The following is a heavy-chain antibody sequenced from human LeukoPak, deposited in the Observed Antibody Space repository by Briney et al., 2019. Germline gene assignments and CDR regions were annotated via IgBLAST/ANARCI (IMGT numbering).Heavy chain of an antibody. CDR2: INHGGST. J-gene: IGHJ4*02. V-gene: IGHV4-34*01. CDR1: GGSFSGYY. D-gene: IGHD2-15*01. Sequence: PSETLSLTCAVYGGSFSGYYWSWIRQPPGKGLEWIGEINHGGSTNYNPSLKSRVTVSVDTSKNQFSLKLSSVTAADTAVYYCARGHMGYCSGGSCYPPDYWGQGTLVTVSS. CDR3: ARGHMGYCSGGSCYPPDY.